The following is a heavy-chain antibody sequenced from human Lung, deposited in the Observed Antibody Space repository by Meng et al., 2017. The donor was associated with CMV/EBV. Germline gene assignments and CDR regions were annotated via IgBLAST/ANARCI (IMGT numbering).Heavy chain of an antibody. V-gene: IGHV3-30-3*02. Sequence: GESXKISXAASGFTFNNYAMHWVRQAPGKGLQWVAVVSYDGNNKYYADSVKGRFTISRDNSKNTLDLQMNSLRAEDTAMYYCAKKGPYCSSTSCPPDAFDIWGQGXMVTVSS. CDR1: GFTFNNYA. CDR3: AKKGPYCSSTSCPPDAFDI. J-gene: IGHJ3*02. CDR2: VSYDGNNK. D-gene: IGHD2-2*01.